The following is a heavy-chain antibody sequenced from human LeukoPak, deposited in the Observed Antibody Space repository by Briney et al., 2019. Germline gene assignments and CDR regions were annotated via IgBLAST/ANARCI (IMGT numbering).Heavy chain of an antibody. Sequence: GGSLRLSCAASGFTFSSYAMSWVRQAPGKGLEWLSGISPRGGGTYYADSVKGRFTISRDDSKNTLSLQMNSLTVEDTAVYYCARDLAWGAFDYWGQGTLVTVSS. CDR2: ISPRGGGT. J-gene: IGHJ4*02. CDR1: GFTFSSYA. V-gene: IGHV3-23*01. CDR3: ARDLAWGAFDY. D-gene: IGHD7-27*01.